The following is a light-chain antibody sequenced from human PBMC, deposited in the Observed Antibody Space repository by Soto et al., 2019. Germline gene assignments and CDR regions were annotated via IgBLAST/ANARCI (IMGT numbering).Light chain of an antibody. J-gene: IGLJ3*02. Sequence: QTVVTQEPSFSVSPGRTVTLTCGLSSGSVSTSYYPSWYQQTPGQAPRTLIYSTNTRSSGVPDRFSGSILGNKAALTITGAQADDESDYYCVLYMGSGICVFGVGTKLTVI. CDR2: STN. V-gene: IGLV8-61*01. CDR1: SGSVSTSYY. CDR3: VLYMGSGICV.